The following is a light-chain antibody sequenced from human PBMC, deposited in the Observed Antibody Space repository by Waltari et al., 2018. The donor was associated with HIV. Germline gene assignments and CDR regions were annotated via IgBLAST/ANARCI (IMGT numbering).Light chain of an antibody. Sequence: QSALTQPASVSGSPGQSITMSCTGTSCDVGSYNLVSWYQQHPGKAPKLIIYEVNKRPPGITNRFSGFKSGNTASLTITGLQAEDEADYHCCSYAIGGTFVFGGGTKVTVL. V-gene: IGLV2-23*02. CDR2: EVN. CDR1: SCDVGSYNL. CDR3: CSYAIGGTFV. J-gene: IGLJ2*01.